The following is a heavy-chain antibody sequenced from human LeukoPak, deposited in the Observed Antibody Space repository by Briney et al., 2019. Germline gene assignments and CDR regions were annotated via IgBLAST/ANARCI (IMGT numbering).Heavy chain of an antibody. CDR1: GYTFTSYG. V-gene: IGHV1-18*01. J-gene: IGHJ4*02. CDR3: ARGPEVGGDYGIDY. D-gene: IGHD4/OR15-4a*01. CDR2: ISAYNGYT. Sequence: ASVKVSCKASGYTFTSYGISWVRQAPGQGLEWMGWISAYNGYTNYAQKLQGRVTMTTDTSTSTAYMELRSLRSDDTAAYYCARGPEVGGDYGIDYWGQGTLVTVSS.